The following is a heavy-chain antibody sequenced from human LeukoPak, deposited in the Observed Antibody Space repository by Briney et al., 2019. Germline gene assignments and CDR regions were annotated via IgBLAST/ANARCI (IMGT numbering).Heavy chain of an antibody. Sequence: SETLSLTCTVPGGSISSESYDWGWIRQPPGKGLESIGSRSNSGSSFYNPSLKSRVTMSIDTPNNQFSLKLDSVTAADTAVYFCARQPSGDSGGYFDYWGQGALVTVSS. CDR2: RSNSGSS. CDR3: ARQPSGDSGGYFDY. CDR1: GGSISSESYD. D-gene: IGHD4-17*01. J-gene: IGHJ4*02. V-gene: IGHV4-39*07.